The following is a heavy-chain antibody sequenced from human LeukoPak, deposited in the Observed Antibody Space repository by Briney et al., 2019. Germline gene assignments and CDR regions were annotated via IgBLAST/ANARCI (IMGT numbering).Heavy chain of an antibody. D-gene: IGHD6-19*01. CDR3: ARDAGGWYLRRSTYYFDY. Sequence: SVKVSCKASGGTFSSYAISWVRQAPGQGLEGMGGIIPIFGTANYAQKFQGRVTITADESTSTAYMELSSLRSEDTAVYYCARDAGGWYLRRSTYYFDYWGQGTLVTVSS. CDR1: GGTFSSYA. V-gene: IGHV1-69*13. J-gene: IGHJ4*02. CDR2: IIPIFGTA.